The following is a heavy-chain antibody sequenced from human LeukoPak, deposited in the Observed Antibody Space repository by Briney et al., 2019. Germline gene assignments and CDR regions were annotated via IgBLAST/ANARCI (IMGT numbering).Heavy chain of an antibody. CDR3: ARHVVAVGFDY. CDR2: ITSSSSYI. D-gene: IGHD3-22*01. J-gene: IGHJ4*02. CDR1: GFTFSSYT. Sequence: AGGSLRLSCAASGFTFSSYTMNWVRQAPGKGLEWVSSITSSSSYIYYADSVKGRFTISRDNAKNSLCLQMNSLRAEDTAVYYCARHVVAVGFDYWGQGTLVTVSS. V-gene: IGHV3-21*01.